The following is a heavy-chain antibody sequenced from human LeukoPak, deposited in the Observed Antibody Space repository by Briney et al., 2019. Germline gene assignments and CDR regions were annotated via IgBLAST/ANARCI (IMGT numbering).Heavy chain of an antibody. CDR1: GGTFSSYA. V-gene: IGHV1-69*13. D-gene: IGHD1-20*01. Sequence: SVKVSCKASGGTFSSYAISWVRQAPGQGLEWMGGIIPIFGTANYAQKFQGRVTITADESTSTAYMELSSLRSEDTAVYYCASKYNWNDHDAFDIWGQGTMVTVSS. J-gene: IGHJ3*02. CDR3: ASKYNWNDHDAFDI. CDR2: IIPIFGTA.